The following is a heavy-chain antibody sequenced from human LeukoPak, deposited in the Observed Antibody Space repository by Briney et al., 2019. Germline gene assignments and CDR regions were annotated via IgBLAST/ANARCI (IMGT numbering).Heavy chain of an antibody. CDR2: INPNSGGT. D-gene: IGHD5-18*01. J-gene: IGHJ4*02. Sequence: ASVKVSCKASGYTFTGYYMHCVRQAPGQGLEWMGWINPNSGGTNYAQKFQGRVTMTRDTSISTAYMELSRLRSDDTAVYYCARAETAMAIFDYWGQGTLVTVSS. CDR3: ARAETAMAIFDY. CDR1: GYTFTGYY. V-gene: IGHV1-2*02.